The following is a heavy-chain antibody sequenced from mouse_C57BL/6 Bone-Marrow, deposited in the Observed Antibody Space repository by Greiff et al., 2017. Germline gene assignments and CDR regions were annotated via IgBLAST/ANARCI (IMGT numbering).Heavy chain of an antibody. CDR3: ARQDY. CDR1: GFTFSSYG. J-gene: IGHJ2*01. V-gene: IGHV5-6*01. Sequence: EVKLMESGGDLVQPGGSLKLSCAASGFTFSSYGMSWVRQTPDKRLEWVATISSGGSYTYYPDSVKGRFTISRDNAKNTLYLQMSSLKSEDTAMYYCARQDYWGQGTTLTVSS. CDR2: ISSGGSYT.